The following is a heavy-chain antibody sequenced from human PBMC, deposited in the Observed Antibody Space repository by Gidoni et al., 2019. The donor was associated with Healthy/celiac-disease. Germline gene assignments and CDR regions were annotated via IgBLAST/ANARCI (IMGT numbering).Heavy chain of an antibody. J-gene: IGHJ4*02. D-gene: IGHD3-3*01. CDR1: GFTFSSYA. CDR2: ISGSGGST. CDR3: AKDLMTIFGRDGYFDY. Sequence: EVQLLESGGGLVQPGGSLRLSCAASGFTFSSYAMSWVRQAPGKGLEWVSAISGSGGSTYYADSVKGRFTISRDNSKNTLYLQMNSLRAEDTAVYYCAKDLMTIFGRDGYFDYWGQGTLVTVSS. V-gene: IGHV3-23*01.